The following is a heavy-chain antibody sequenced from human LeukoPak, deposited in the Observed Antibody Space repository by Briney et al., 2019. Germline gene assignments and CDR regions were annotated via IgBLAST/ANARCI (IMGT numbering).Heavy chain of an antibody. CDR1: GGSISSGGYY. CDR2: IYYSGST. CDR3: ARDLYPYDSSRNDAFDI. Sequence: SQTLSLTCTVSGGSISSGGYYWSWIRQHPGKGLEWIGYIYYSGSTSYNPSLKSRVTISVDTSKNQFSLKLSSVTAADTAVYYCARDLYPYDSSRNDAFDIWGQGTMVTVSS. V-gene: IGHV4-31*03. J-gene: IGHJ3*02. D-gene: IGHD3-22*01.